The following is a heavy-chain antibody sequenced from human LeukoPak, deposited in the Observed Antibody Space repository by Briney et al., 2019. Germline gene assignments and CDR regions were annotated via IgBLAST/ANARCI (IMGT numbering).Heavy chain of an antibody. CDR1: GGSLSSYY. J-gene: IGHJ1*01. Sequence: SETLSLTCTVSGGSLSSYYWSWIRQPPGKGLEWIGYIYYSGSTNYNPSLKSRVTISVDTSKNQFSLKLSSVTAADTAVYYCARLVTRYKIFGVVNGHFQHWGQGTLVTVSS. CDR3: ARLVTRYKIFGVVNGHFQH. D-gene: IGHD3-3*01. V-gene: IGHV4-59*08. CDR2: IYYSGST.